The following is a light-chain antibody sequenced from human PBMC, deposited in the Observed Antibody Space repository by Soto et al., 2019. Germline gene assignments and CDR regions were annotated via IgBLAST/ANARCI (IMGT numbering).Light chain of an antibody. CDR3: QQYGTSPRT. J-gene: IGKJ1*01. CDR2: AAS. Sequence: EIVLTQSPGTLSLSPGERATLSCRATESVSSNYLAWYQQKPGQPPRVLIYAASNRPTGIPDRFSGSGSETDFTLTISRLEPEDFAVYCCQQYGTSPRTLGEGTKVEIK. CDR1: ESVSSNY. V-gene: IGKV3-20*01.